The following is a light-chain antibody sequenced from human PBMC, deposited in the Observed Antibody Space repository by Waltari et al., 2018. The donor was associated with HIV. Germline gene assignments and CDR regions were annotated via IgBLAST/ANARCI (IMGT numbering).Light chain of an antibody. Sequence: VLTQPPSMSGTPGQRVFIACSGTTSSIVTSSVHWYQQRPGTAPKLRIYRNNQQPAGVPDRFSGSKCGTSASLAISGLLPEDEAMYFCAAWDNALGGHVVFGGGTNLTVL. CDR1: TSSIVTSS. CDR3: AAWDNALGGHVV. J-gene: IGLJ2*01. CDR2: RNN. V-gene: IGLV1-47*02.